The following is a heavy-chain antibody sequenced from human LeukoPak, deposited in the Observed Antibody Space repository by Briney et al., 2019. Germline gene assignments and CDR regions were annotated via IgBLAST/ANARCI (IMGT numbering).Heavy chain of an antibody. Sequence: SETLSLTCAVYGGSFSGYYWSWIRQPPGKGLEWIGEINHSGSTNYNPSLKSRVSISVDTSKNQFSLKLSSVTAADTAVYYCARDRVMVGASNWGQGTPVTVSS. V-gene: IGHV4-34*01. D-gene: IGHD1-26*01. J-gene: IGHJ4*02. CDR3: ARDRVMVGASN. CDR1: GGSFSGYY. CDR2: INHSGST.